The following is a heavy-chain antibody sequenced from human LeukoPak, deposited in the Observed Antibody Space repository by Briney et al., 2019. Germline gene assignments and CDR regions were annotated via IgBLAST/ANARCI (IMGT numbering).Heavy chain of an antibody. D-gene: IGHD4-23*01. CDR1: GFTFSTYA. Sequence: GGSLRLSCAASGFTFSTYAMSWVRQAPGKGLDWVSTISDGGSDTHYADSVKGRFTISRDNSKNTLYMQMNSLRAEDTAVYYCAKLVTHFDYWGQGTLVTVSS. CDR2: ISDGGSDT. CDR3: AKLVTHFDY. J-gene: IGHJ4*02. V-gene: IGHV3-23*01.